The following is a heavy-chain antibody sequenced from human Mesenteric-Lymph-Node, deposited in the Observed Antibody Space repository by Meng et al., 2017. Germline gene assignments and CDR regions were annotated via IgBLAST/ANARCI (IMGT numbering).Heavy chain of an antibody. CDR2: VDPARDTA. J-gene: IGHJ4*02. CDR1: GYTFTSYH. CDR3: ARGVEAGVDY. V-gene: IGHV1-8*01. Sequence: QVQVLQSGAEEKEPCASVKVSCKASGYTFTSYHVNWVRQATGQGLEWMGWVDPARDTAGYAQKFEGRITMTRDTSMSTVYMELSSLTSEDTAIYYCARGVEAGVDYWGQGTLVTVSS. D-gene: IGHD6-19*01.